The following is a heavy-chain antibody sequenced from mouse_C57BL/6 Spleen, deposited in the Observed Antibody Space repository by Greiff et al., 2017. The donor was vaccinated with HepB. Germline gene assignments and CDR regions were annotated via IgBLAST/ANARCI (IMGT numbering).Heavy chain of an antibody. CDR2: ISSGGSYT. J-gene: IGHJ2*01. CDR3: ARREDYYGSSPIDY. Sequence: EVKLVESGGDLVKPGGSLKLSCAASGFTFSSYGMSWVRQTPDKRLEWVATISSGGSYTYYPDSVKGRFTIARDNATDTLYLQMSSLKSEDTAMYYCARREDYYGSSPIDYWGQGTTLTVSS. V-gene: IGHV5-6*02. D-gene: IGHD1-1*01. CDR1: GFTFSSYG.